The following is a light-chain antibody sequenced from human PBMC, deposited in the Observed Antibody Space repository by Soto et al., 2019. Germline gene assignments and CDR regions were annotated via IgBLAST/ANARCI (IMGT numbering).Light chain of an antibody. Sequence: EIVMTQSPATLSVSPGETATLSCRASQSLTSYLAWYQQKPDQAPRLLIYGISTRATDIPARFSGSGSGTEFTLTISSLQSEDFAVYFCQQYNNLPPDTFGQGTKLEIK. J-gene: IGKJ2*01. V-gene: IGKV3-15*01. CDR1: QSLTSY. CDR3: QQYNNLPPDT. CDR2: GIS.